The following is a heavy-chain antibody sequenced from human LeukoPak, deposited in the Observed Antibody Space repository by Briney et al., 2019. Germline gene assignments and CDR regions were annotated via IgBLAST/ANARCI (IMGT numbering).Heavy chain of an antibody. V-gene: IGHV4-39*07. CDR2: IYYSGST. CDR1: GGPISSSTYY. Sequence: PSETLSLTCTVSGGPISSSTYYWGWIRQPPGKGLEWIGSIYYSGSTYYSPSLKSRVTISVDTSKNQFSLKLSSVTAADTAVYYCARRLMVRGVKGHFDYWGQGTLVTVSS. D-gene: IGHD3-10*01. CDR3: ARRLMVRGVKGHFDY. J-gene: IGHJ4*02.